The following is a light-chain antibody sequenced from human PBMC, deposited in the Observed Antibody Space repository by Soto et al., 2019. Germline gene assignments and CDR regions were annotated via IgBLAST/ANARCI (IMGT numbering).Light chain of an antibody. Sequence: QAVVTQPPSASGTPGQRVIISCSGSSSNIGSNTVNWYQQLPGTAPKLLMYSNNQRPSGVPDRFSGFKSGTSASLAISGLQSEDEADYYCAAWDDSLNGVVFGGGTKLTVL. V-gene: IGLV1-44*01. CDR2: SNN. J-gene: IGLJ2*01. CDR1: SSNIGSNT. CDR3: AAWDDSLNGVV.